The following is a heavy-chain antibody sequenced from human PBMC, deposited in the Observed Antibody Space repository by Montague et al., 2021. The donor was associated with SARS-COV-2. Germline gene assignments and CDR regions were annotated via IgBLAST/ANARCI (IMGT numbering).Heavy chain of an antibody. CDR3: ARTSASSDY. Sequence: CAISGDSVSRNSAAWNWIRQSPSIGLEVLVRTYYRSKWYNDYAVSVKSRITINPDTSKNQISLQLNSVTPEDTAAYYCARTSASSDYWGQGTLVTVSS. V-gene: IGHV6-1*01. J-gene: IGHJ4*02. CDR2: TYYRSKWYN. D-gene: IGHD1-26*01. CDR1: GDSVSRNSAA.